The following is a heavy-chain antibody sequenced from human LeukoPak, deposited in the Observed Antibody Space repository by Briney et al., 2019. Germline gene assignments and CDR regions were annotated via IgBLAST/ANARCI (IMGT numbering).Heavy chain of an antibody. CDR3: ARDGYCSSTSCDGIYYYYGMDV. J-gene: IGHJ6*02. D-gene: IGHD2-2*01. CDR2: INWNGGST. V-gene: IGHV3-20*04. Sequence: GGSLRLSCAASGFTFDDYGMSWVRQAPGKGLEWVSGINWNGGSTGYADSVKGRFTISRDNAKNSLYLQMNSLRAEDTALYYCARDGYCSSTSCDGIYYYYGMDVWGQGTTVTVSS. CDR1: GFTFDDYG.